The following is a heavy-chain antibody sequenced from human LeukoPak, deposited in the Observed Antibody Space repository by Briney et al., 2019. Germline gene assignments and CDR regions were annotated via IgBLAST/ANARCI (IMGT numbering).Heavy chain of an antibody. CDR1: GGTFSSYA. J-gene: IGHJ4*02. D-gene: IGHD6-19*01. V-gene: IGHV1-69*13. CDR3: ARGHSSGWYTADY. Sequence: SVKVSCKASGGTFSSYAISWVRQAPGQGLEWMGGIIPIFGTANYAQKFQGRVTITAGESTSTAYIELSSLRSEDTAVYYCARGHSSGWYTADYWGQGTLVTVSS. CDR2: IIPIFGTA.